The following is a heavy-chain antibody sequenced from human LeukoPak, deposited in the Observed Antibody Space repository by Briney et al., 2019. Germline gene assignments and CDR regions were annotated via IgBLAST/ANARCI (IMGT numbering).Heavy chain of an antibody. D-gene: IGHD3-22*01. V-gene: IGHV5-51*01. CDR2: IYPGDSDT. Sequence: GESLKISCKGSGYSFTSYWIGWVRQMPGKGLEWMGIIYPGDSDTRYSPSFQGQVTISADKSISTAYLQWSSLKASDTAMYYCAISGNYDSTSLGINWFDPWGQGTLVTVSS. CDR3: AISGNYDSTSLGINWFDP. CDR1: GYSFTSYW. J-gene: IGHJ5*02.